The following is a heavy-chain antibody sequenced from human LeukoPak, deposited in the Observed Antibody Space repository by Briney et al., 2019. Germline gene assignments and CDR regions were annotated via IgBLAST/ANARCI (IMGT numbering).Heavy chain of an antibody. CDR1: GYTFTGYY. CDR2: INPNSGGT. J-gene: IGHJ4*02. Sequence: ASVKVSCKASGYTFTGYYMHWVRQAPGQGLEWMGWINPNSGGTNYAQKFQGWVTMTRDTSISTAYMELSRLRSDDTALYYCARDGDDILTGYPRGFSWNYWGQGTLVTVSS. V-gene: IGHV1-2*04. CDR3: ARDGDDILTGYPRGFSWNY. D-gene: IGHD3-9*01.